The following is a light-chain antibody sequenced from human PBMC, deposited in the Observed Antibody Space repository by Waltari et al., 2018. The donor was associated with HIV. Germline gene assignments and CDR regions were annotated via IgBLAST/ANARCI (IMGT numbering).Light chain of an antibody. J-gene: IGKJ2*01. CDR3: QQYGSSPLT. V-gene: IGKV3-20*01. CDR2: GAS. Sequence: EIVLTQSPGTLSLSPGERATLSCRASQSVSSSYLAWYQQKPGQAPNLLIYGASSRATGIPDRFSGSGSGTDFNLTISRLEPEDFAVYYCQQYGSSPLTFGQGTKLEIK. CDR1: QSVSSSY.